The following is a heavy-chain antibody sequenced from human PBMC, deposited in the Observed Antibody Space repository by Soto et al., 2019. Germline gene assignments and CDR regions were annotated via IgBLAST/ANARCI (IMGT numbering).Heavy chain of an antibody. CDR1: GFTFSNAW. Sequence: PGGSLRLSCATCGFTFSNAWMAWVRQAPGKGLEWVGRIKSIADGGTTNYAAPVKGRFSISRHDSENTLYLQMNSLRVEDTGIYYCHTPHGRNAFDIWGPGTVVTVSS. J-gene: IGHJ3*02. CDR3: HTPHGRNAFDI. V-gene: IGHV3-15*01. CDR2: IKSIADGGTT. D-gene: IGHD2-8*01.